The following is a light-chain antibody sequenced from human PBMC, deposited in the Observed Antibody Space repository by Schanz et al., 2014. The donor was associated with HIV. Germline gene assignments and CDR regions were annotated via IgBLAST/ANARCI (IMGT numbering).Light chain of an antibody. CDR3: QQYGSSPLT. CDR2: GAS. V-gene: IGKV3-20*01. Sequence: EIVLTQSPATLSLSPGERATLSCRASQSVGGSQMAWYQQRPGQAPTLLIYGASKRATGIPDRFIGSGSGTDFTLTISRLEPEDFAVYYCQQYGSSPLTFGGGTKVVIK. J-gene: IGKJ4*01. CDR1: QSVGGSQ.